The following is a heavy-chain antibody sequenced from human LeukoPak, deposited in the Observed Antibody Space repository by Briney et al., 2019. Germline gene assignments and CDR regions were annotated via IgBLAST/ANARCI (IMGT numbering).Heavy chain of an antibody. V-gene: IGHV3-30*02. Sequence: GGSLRLSCASSGFTFSSYGMHWVRQAPGKGLEWVTFIRYDGSNKYYADSVKGRFTISRDNSKNTLYLQMNSLRAEDTAVYYCARPPRYFDWLLSGQSSDAFDIWGQGTMVTVSS. D-gene: IGHD3-9*01. CDR1: GFTFSSYG. CDR3: ARPPRYFDWLLSGQSSDAFDI. J-gene: IGHJ3*02. CDR2: IRYDGSNK.